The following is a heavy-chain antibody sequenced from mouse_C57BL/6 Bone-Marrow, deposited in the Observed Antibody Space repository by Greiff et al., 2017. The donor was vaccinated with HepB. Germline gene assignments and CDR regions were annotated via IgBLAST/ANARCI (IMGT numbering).Heavy chain of an antibody. CDR2: SRNKANDYTT. D-gene: IGHD1-1*01. CDR3: ARDYYYYGSRRWYFDV. Sequence: EVKLMESGGGLVQSGRSLRLSCATSGFTFSDFYMEWVRQAPGKGLEWIAASRNKANDYTTEYSASVKGRFIVSRDTSQSILYLQMNALRAEDTAIYYCARDYYYYGSRRWYFDVWGTGTTVTVSS. J-gene: IGHJ1*03. V-gene: IGHV7-1*01. CDR1: GFTFSDFY.